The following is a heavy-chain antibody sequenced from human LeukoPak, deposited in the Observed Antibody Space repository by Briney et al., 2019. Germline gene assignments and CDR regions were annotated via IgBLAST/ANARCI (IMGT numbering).Heavy chain of an antibody. CDR3: TRLRRNSDRSGYYYYYDY. V-gene: IGHV3-21*01. CDR1: GYTFSSYS. CDR2: ISVGSNYI. Sequence: KPGGSLRLSCAASGYTFSSYSINWVRQAPGKGLEWVSSISVGSNYIYYADSVRGRFSISRDDAGNSLYLQMDSLRGDDTAVYYCTRLRRNSDRSGYYYYYDYWGQGTLVTVSS. J-gene: IGHJ4*02. D-gene: IGHD3-22*01.